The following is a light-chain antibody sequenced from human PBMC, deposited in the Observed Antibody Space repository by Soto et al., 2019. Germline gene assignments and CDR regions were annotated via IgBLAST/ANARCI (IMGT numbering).Light chain of an antibody. J-gene: IGLJ3*02. CDR3: CIYTGTSWV. V-gene: IGLV2-14*01. Sequence: QSALTQPASVSGSPGQSITISCTGTFSDINTYNFVSWFRQHPGKAPKLMIYDVSSRPSGVSDRFSGSKSGKTASLTISWFQAEDEADYCCCIYTGTSWVFGGGTKLTVL. CDR1: FSDINTYNF. CDR2: DVS.